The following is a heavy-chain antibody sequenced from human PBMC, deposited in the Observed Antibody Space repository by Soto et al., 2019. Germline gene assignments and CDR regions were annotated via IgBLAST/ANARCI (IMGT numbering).Heavy chain of an antibody. J-gene: IGHJ4*02. CDR3: ARRGSGSYYDY. CDR1: GFTFSSYA. V-gene: IGHV3-23*01. CDR2: ISGSGGST. D-gene: IGHD1-26*01. Sequence: EVQLLESGGGLVQPGGSLRLSCAASGFTFSSYAMRWVRQAPVKGLEWVSAISGSGGSTYYADSVKGRFTISRDNSKNTLYLQMNSPRAEDTAVYYWARRGSGSYYDYWGQGTLVTVSS.